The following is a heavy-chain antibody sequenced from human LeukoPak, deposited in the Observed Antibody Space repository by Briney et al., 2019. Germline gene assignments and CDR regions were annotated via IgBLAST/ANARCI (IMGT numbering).Heavy chain of an antibody. CDR1: GFTFSSYA. Sequence: GGSLRLSCAASGFTFSSYAMHWVRQAPGKGLEWVAVISYDGSNKYYADSVKGRFTISRDNSKNTLYLQMNSLRAEDTAVYYCARDRTYYYDSSGYYMGYWGQGTLVTVSS. CDR3: ARDRTYYYDSSGYYMGY. CDR2: ISYDGSNK. D-gene: IGHD3-22*01. J-gene: IGHJ4*02. V-gene: IGHV3-30*14.